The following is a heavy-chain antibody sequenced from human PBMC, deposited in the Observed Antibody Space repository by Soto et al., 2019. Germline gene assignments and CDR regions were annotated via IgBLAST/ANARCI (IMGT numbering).Heavy chain of an antibody. CDR2: ISGSSSYT. J-gene: IGHJ5*02. V-gene: IGHV3-11*06. CDR3: ARRGVTTLTTRSYKWFGP. CDR1: GFTFSDYY. Sequence: QVQLVESGGGLVKPGGSLRLSCAASGFTFSDYYMSWIRQAPGKGLAWVSYISGSSSYTKYADSVKGRFTISRDNAKTSLYLQRNTLRADGTAVYYGARRGVTTLTTRSYKWFGPRGQGTLVTVSS. D-gene: IGHD4-17*01.